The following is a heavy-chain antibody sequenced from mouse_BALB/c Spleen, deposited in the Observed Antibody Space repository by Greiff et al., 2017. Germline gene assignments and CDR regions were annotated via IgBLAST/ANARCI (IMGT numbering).Heavy chain of an antibody. V-gene: IGHV3-6*02. J-gene: IGHJ4*01. CDR3: AREDKGYAMDY. CDR1: GYSITSGYY. CDR2: ISYDGSN. Sequence: EVKVEESGPGLVKPSQSLSLTCSVTGYSITSGYYWNWIRQFPGNKLEWMGYISYDGSNNYNPSLKNRISITRDTSKNQFFLKLNSVTTEDTATYYCAREDKGYAMDYWGQGTSVTVSS.